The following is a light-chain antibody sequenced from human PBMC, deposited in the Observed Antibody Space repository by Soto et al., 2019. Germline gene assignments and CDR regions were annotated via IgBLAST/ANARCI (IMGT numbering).Light chain of an antibody. CDR1: SSDVGGYNY. Sequence: QSVLTQPPSASGSPGQSVTISCTGTSSDVGGYNYDSWYQQHPGKAPKLMIYEVSKRPSGVPDRFSGSKSGNTASLTVSGLQAEDEADYYCSSYAGSSVVFGGGTKLTVL. CDR2: EVS. V-gene: IGLV2-8*01. J-gene: IGLJ2*01. CDR3: SSYAGSSVV.